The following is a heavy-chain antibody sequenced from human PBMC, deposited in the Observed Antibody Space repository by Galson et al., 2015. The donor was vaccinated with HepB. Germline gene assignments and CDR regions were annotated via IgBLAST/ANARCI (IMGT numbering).Heavy chain of an antibody. CDR2: ISSRGTTM. V-gene: IGHV3-48*02. J-gene: IGHJ4*02. Sequence: SLRLSCAASGFTFSDYGMTWVRQAPGKGLEWVSHISSRGTTMSYADSVKGRFTLSRDNAKKSLYLQMNSLRDEDTAVYYCTRDPDYDLDFDYWGQGTLVTVSS. CDR3: TRDPDYDLDFDY. D-gene: IGHD3-22*01. CDR1: GFTFSDYG.